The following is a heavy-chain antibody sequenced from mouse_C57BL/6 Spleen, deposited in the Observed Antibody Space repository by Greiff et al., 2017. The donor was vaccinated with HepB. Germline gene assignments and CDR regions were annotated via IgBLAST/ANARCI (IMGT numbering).Heavy chain of an antibody. V-gene: IGHV1-82*01. Sequence: QVQLQQSGPELVKPGASVKISCKASGYAFSSSWMNWVKQRPGKGLEWIGRIYPGDGDTNYNGKFKGKATLTADKSSSTAYMQLSSLTSEYSAVYFCASEGNYYGSSYGFDYWGQGTTLTVSS. CDR3: ASEGNYYGSSYGFDY. D-gene: IGHD1-1*01. J-gene: IGHJ2*01. CDR1: GYAFSSSW. CDR2: IYPGDGDT.